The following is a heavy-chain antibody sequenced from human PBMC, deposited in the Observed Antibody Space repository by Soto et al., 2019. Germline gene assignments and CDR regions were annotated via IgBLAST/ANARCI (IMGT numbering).Heavy chain of an antibody. Sequence: GGSLRLSCAASGFTFSSYAMSWVRQAPGKGLEWVSAISGSGGSTYYADSVKGRFTISRDNSKITLYLQMNRLRAEDTAVYYCAKGSSSIAARPRWFDPWGQGTLVTVSS. D-gene: IGHD6-6*01. V-gene: IGHV3-23*01. J-gene: IGHJ5*02. CDR1: GFTFSSYA. CDR2: ISGSGGST. CDR3: AKGSSSIAARPRWFDP.